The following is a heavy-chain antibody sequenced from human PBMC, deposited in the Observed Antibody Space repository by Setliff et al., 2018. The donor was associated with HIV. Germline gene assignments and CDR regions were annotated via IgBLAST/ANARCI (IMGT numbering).Heavy chain of an antibody. CDR3: AGDRDVVVTAYPYYYYYGMDV. J-gene: IGHJ6*02. D-gene: IGHD2-21*02. CDR1: GDSISNYY. V-gene: IGHV4-59*01. CDR2: IHYSGST. Sequence: SETLSLTCTVSGDSISNYYWSWIRQPPGKGLEWIGYIHYSGSTNYNPSLKSRVTISVDTSKNQFSLRLSSVTAADTAVYYCAGDRDVVVTAYPYYYYYGMDVWGQGTTVTVSS.